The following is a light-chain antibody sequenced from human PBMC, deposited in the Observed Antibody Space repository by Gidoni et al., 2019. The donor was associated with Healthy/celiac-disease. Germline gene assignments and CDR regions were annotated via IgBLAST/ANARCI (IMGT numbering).Light chain of an antibody. V-gene: IGKV1-9*01. Sequence: DIELTQSPSFLSASVGDRVTITCRASQGISSYLAWYQQKPGKAPKLLIYAASTLQSGVPSRFSGRGSGTDFTLTISSLQPEDFATYYCQQLNSYPSLTFGGGTKVEIK. CDR1: QGISSY. CDR2: AAS. J-gene: IGKJ4*01. CDR3: QQLNSYPSLT.